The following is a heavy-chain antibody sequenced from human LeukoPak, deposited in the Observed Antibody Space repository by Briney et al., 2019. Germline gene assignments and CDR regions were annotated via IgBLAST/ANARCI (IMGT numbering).Heavy chain of an antibody. CDR3: AELGITMIGGV. CDR1: GFTFSSYA. Sequence: LAGGSLRLSCAASGFTFSSYAMSWDRQAPGKGMEWVSAISGSGGRTYYADSVKGRFTISRDNAKNSLYLQMNSLRAEDTAVYYCAELGITMIGGVWGKGTTVTISS. J-gene: IGHJ6*04. D-gene: IGHD3-10*02. V-gene: IGHV3-23*01. CDR2: ISGSGGRT.